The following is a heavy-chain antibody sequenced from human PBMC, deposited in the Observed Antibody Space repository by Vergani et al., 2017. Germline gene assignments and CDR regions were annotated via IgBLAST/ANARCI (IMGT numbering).Heavy chain of an antibody. CDR3: VIGIAARIDAFDI. CDR2: NSADNVNT. V-gene: IGHV1-18*01. D-gene: IGHD6-6*01. Sequence: QVQLVQSGAEVKKPGASVKVSCKASGYTFTSYGISWVRQAPGQGLEWMGWNSADNVNTNYAQKLRGRVTMTTDTSTSTAYMELRILRSDGTAVYYCVIGIAARIDAFDIWGQGTMVTVSS. J-gene: IGHJ3*02. CDR1: GYTFTSYG.